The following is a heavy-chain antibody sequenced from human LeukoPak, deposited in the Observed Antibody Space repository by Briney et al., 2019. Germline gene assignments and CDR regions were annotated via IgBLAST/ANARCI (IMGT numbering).Heavy chain of an antibody. J-gene: IGHJ5*02. CDR2: ISGSGGST. V-gene: IGHV3-23*01. D-gene: IGHD3-10*01. CDR3: MVRGVIILNFDP. CDR1: GFTFSSYA. Sequence: QTGGSLRLSCAASGFTFSSYAMSWARQAPGKGLEWVSAISGSGGSTYYADSVKGRFTISRDNSRNTLYLQMNSLRAEDTAVYYCMVRGVIILNFDPWGQGTLVTVSS.